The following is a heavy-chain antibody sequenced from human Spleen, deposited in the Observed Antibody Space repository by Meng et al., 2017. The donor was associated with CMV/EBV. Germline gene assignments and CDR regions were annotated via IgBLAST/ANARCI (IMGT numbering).Heavy chain of an antibody. CDR1: GFTFSSFA. J-gene: IGHJ4*02. Sequence: GESLKISCAASGFTFSSFAMHWVRQAPGKGLEWVALISYHGSNYYYADSVKGRFTISRDNSKSTLYLQMNSLRPEDTAIYYCVRDPSSWDSGSGNYYSYYFDYWGQGTLVTVSS. V-gene: IGHV3-30*03. D-gene: IGHD3-10*01. CDR2: ISYHGSNY. CDR3: VRDPSSWDSGSGNYYSYYFDY.